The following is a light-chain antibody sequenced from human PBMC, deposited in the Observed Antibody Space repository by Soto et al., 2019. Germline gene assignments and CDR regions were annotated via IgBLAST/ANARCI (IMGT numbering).Light chain of an antibody. Sequence: DSQMTQSPSTLSASVGDRVTITCRASQSISSWLAWYQQKPGKAPKLLIYDASSLESGVPSRFSGSGSGTEFTLTISSLQPDDFAPYYCQQYNSYAPAFGQGTKLEI. CDR3: QQYNSYAPA. V-gene: IGKV1-5*01. CDR1: QSISSW. J-gene: IGKJ2*01. CDR2: DAS.